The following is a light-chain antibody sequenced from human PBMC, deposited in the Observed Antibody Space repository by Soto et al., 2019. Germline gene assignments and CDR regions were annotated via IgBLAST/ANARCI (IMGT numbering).Light chain of an antibody. CDR3: CSYAGDSTPYV. CDR2: EVS. J-gene: IGLJ1*01. Sequence: QSALTQPASVSGSPGLSITISCTGTSSDVGNYNLVSWYQQHPGKAPKLMIYEVSKRPSGVSNRFSGSKSSNTASLTISGLQAEDEADYYCCSYAGDSTPYVFGTGTKVTV. CDR1: SSDVGNYNL. V-gene: IGLV2-23*02.